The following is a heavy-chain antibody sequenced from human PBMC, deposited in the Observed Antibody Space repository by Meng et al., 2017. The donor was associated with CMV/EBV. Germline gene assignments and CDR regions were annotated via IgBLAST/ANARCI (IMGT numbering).Heavy chain of an antibody. J-gene: IGHJ4*02. D-gene: IGHD3-9*01. CDR2: IIPILGIA. CDR3: AREGIRYFDWLLPGYYFDY. V-gene: IGHV1-69*04. Sequence: SVKVSCKASGGTFSSYTISWVRQAPGQGLEWMGRIIPILGIANYAQKFQGRVTITADKSTSTAYMELSSLRSEDTAVYYCAREGIRYFDWLLPGYYFDYWGQGTLVTVSS. CDR1: GGTFSSYT.